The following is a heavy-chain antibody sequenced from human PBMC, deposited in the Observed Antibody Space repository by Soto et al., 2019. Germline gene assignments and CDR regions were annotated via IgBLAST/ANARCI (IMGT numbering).Heavy chain of an antibody. CDR2: IYPGDSET. Sequence: GESLKLSCKGSGYSFTSYWIGWVRQMPGKGLEWMAIIYPGDSETRYSPSFQGQVTISVDTSISNAYLQWRSLRASDSAMYYCARAAYSHGYLSYTDYWGLGTLVTVSS. J-gene: IGHJ4*02. V-gene: IGHV5-51*01. D-gene: IGHD5-18*01. CDR3: ARAAYSHGYLSYTDY. CDR1: GYSFTSYW.